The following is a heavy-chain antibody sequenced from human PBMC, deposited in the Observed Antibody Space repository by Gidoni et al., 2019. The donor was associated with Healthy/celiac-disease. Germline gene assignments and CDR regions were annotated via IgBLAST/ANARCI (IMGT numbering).Heavy chain of an antibody. V-gene: IGHV3-23*01. CDR3: ATLAVADDY. CDR2: ISGSGGST. J-gene: IGHJ4*02. Sequence: ELQLLESGGGSVQPGGSLRLSWAPSGFTFSSYAMGWGHQAPGKGLEWVSAISGSGGSTYYADSVKGRFTISRDNSKNTLYLQMNSLRAEDTAVYYCATLAVADDYWGQGTLVTVSS. D-gene: IGHD6-19*01. CDR1: GFTFSSYA.